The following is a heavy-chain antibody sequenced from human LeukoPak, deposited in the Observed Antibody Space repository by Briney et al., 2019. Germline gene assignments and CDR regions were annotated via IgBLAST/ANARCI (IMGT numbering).Heavy chain of an antibody. CDR1: GGSISIYY. D-gene: IGHD3-10*01. J-gene: IGHJ4*02. V-gene: IGHV4-59*01. Sequence: PSETLSLTCTVSGGSISIYYWSWIRQPPGKGLEWIGYIYYSGSTNYNPSLKSRVTISVDTSKNQFSLKLSSVTAADTAVYYCARGGYGSGSYPFDYWGQGTLVTVSS. CDR3: ARGGYGSGSYPFDY. CDR2: IYYSGST.